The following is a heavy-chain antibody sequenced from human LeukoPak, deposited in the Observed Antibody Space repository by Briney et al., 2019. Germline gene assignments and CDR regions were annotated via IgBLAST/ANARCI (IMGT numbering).Heavy chain of an antibody. D-gene: IGHD5-24*01. Sequence: GESLKISCKGSGYSFTSYWIVLVRQMPGKSLEWMGIIYPGDSDTRYSPSFQGQVTTSAEKSISTAYLQWSSLKASDTAMYYCARHWGEMATVDYWGQGTLVTVSS. J-gene: IGHJ4*02. CDR3: ARHWGEMATVDY. CDR2: IYPGDSDT. CDR1: GYSFTSYW. V-gene: IGHV5-51*01.